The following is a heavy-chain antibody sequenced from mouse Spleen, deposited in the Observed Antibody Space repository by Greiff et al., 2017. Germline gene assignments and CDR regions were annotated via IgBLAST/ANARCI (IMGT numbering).Heavy chain of an antibody. V-gene: IGHV1-50*01. CDR3: ARYRGSSPFAY. Sequence: VQLQQSGAELVKPGASVKLSCKASGYTFTSYWMQWVKQRPGQGLEWIGEIDPSDSYTNYNQKFKGKATLTVDTSSSTAYMQLSSLTSEDSAVYYCARYRGSSPFAYWGQGTLVTVSA. CDR1: GYTFTSYW. CDR2: IDPSDSYT. J-gene: IGHJ3*01. D-gene: IGHD1-1*01.